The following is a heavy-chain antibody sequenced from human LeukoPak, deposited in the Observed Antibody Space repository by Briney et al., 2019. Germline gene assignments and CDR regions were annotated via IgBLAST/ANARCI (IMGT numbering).Heavy chain of an antibody. D-gene: IGHD5-18*01. CDR1: GFTFSDYY. CDR2: ISSSGSTI. CDR3: AKSSRPVTAMAFFDY. J-gene: IGHJ4*02. V-gene: IGHV3-11*01. Sequence: GGSLRLSCAASGFTFSDYYMSWIRQAPGKGLEWVSYISSSGSTIYYADSVKGRFTISRDNAKNSLYLQMNSLRAEDTAVYYCAKSSRPVTAMAFFDYWGQGTLVTVSS.